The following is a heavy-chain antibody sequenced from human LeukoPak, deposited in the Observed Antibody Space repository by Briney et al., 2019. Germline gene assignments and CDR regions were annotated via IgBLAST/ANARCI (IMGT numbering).Heavy chain of an antibody. CDR2: ISYDGSNK. D-gene: IGHD3-22*01. CDR3: AKGGGSYGQDLYS. Sequence: PGGSLRLSCAASGFTFSSYAMHWVRQAPGKGLEWVAVISYDGSNKYYADSVKGRFTISRDDSKNTLYLQMNSLRAEDTAVYYCAKGGGSYGQDLYSWGQGTLVTVAS. J-gene: IGHJ4*02. V-gene: IGHV3-30*04. CDR1: GFTFSSYA.